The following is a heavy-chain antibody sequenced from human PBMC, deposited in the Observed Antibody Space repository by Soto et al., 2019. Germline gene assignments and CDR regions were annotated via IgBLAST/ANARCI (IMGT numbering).Heavy chain of an antibody. CDR2: INSDGSST. CDR3: AAKVTTESVY. V-gene: IGHV3-74*01. Sequence: GGSLRLSCAASGFTFSSYWMHWVRQAPGKGLVWVSLINSDGSSTSYADSVKGRFTISRDNAKNTLYLQMNSLRAEDTAVYYCAAKVTTESVYWGQGTMGTVSS. CDR1: GFTFSSYW. D-gene: IGHD4-17*01. J-gene: IGHJ4*02.